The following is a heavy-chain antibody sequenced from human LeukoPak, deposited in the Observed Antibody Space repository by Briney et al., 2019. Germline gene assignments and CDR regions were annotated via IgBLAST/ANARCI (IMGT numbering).Heavy chain of an antibody. Sequence: GGSLRLSCAASGFTLSTYAMNWVRQAPGKGLEWVSGISAGGGSTYYTDSVKGRFTISRDNSKNTLYLQMNSLTVEDTAVYYCAKSPRSAADNWFDPWGQGTLVTVSS. V-gene: IGHV3-23*01. CDR2: ISAGGGST. D-gene: IGHD6-13*01. J-gene: IGHJ5*02. CDR3: AKSPRSAADNWFDP. CDR1: GFTLSTYA.